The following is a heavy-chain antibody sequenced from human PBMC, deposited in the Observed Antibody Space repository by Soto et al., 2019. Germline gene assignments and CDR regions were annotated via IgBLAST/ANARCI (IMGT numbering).Heavy chain of an antibody. J-gene: IGHJ5*02. CDR1: GGSISSGGYY. Sequence: KPSETLSLTCTFSGGSISSGGYYWSWIRQHPGKGLEWIGYIYYSGSTYYNPSLKSRVTISVDTSKNQFSLKLSSVTAADTAVYYCEREFSAYYDFWSGPRGWFDPWGQGTLVTVSS. CDR3: EREFSAYYDFWSGPRGWFDP. V-gene: IGHV4-31*03. D-gene: IGHD3-3*01. CDR2: IYYSGST.